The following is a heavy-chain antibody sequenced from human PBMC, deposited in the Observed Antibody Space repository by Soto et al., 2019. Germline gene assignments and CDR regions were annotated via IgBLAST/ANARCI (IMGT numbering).Heavy chain of an antibody. CDR2: INPNSGGT. CDR3: ARVRYFDWFDP. V-gene: IGHV1-2*02. Sequence: ASVKVSCKASGSTFTGYYMHWVRQAPGQGLEWMGWINPNSGGTNYAQKFQGRVTMTRDTSISTAYMELSRPRSDDTAVYYCARVRYFDWFDPWGQGTLVTVSS. J-gene: IGHJ5*02. D-gene: IGHD3-9*01. CDR1: GSTFTGYY.